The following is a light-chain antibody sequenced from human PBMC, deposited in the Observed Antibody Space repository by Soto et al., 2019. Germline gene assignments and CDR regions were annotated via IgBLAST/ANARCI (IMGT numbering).Light chain of an antibody. Sequence: DIQMTQSPSTLSASVGDRVTITCRASQSISSWLAWYQQKPGKAPKLLIYKASSLESGLPSRFSGSGSGTEFPLTISSLQPDDLATYYCQQYNSFPTFGQGTKVEIK. J-gene: IGKJ1*01. CDR2: KAS. V-gene: IGKV1-5*03. CDR3: QQYNSFPT. CDR1: QSISSW.